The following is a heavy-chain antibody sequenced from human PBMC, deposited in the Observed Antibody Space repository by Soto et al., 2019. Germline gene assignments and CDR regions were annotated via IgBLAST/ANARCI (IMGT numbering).Heavy chain of an antibody. CDR2: IYYSGST. CDR3: ARVTFLIVGSVFSTPFDF. CDR1: GASVSSGGFS. D-gene: IGHD1-26*01. J-gene: IGHJ4*02. Sequence: SETLSLTCTVAGASVSSGGFSWSWIRQPPGKGLEWIGAIYYSGSTTYYPSLRSRVTISVDTSKNQFSLRLNSVTAADTAIYFCARVTFLIVGSVFSTPFDFWGQGTLVTVSS. V-gene: IGHV4-61*08.